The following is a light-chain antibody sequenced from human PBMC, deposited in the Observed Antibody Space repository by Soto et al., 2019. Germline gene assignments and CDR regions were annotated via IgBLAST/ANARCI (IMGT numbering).Light chain of an antibody. CDR2: DAS. Sequence: EIVLTQSPATLSLSPGESATLSCGASQSVSSSYLAWYQHKPGLAPRLLIFDASSRATGIPDRFSGNGSGTDFTLTISRLEPEDFAVYYCQQYASSRTFGQGTKVEIK. CDR3: QQYASSRT. J-gene: IGKJ1*01. CDR1: QSVSSSY. V-gene: IGKV3D-20*01.